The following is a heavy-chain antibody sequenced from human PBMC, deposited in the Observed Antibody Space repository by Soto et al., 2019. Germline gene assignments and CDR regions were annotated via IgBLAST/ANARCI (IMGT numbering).Heavy chain of an antibody. CDR1: GCSISSSSYF. Sequence: QLQLQESGPGLVKTSETLSLTCSVSGCSISSSSYFWGWTRQPPGKGLEWIGSIYYSGSTYYNPCLKSLVTVSVDTSKNQFSLKLISVTAADTAVYYCVRHPSDLWFDPWGQGTLVTVSS. D-gene: IGHD2-21*02. CDR2: IYYSGST. V-gene: IGHV4-39*01. J-gene: IGHJ5*02. CDR3: VRHPSDLWFDP.